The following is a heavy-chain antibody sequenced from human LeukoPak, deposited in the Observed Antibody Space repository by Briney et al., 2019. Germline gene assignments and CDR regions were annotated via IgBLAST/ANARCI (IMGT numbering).Heavy chain of an antibody. V-gene: IGHV4-39*01. J-gene: IGHJ4*02. Sequence: KPSETLSLTCTVSGGSISXXXXXXGWXXXPXXXXXXWIGSXYYSGSTYYXXXLKXXVTISVDTSKNQFSLKLSSVTAADTAVYYCARHSWFGDFDYWGQGTLVTVSS. CDR3: ARHSWFGDFDY. D-gene: IGHD3-16*01. CDR2: XYYSGST. CDR1: GGSISXXXXX.